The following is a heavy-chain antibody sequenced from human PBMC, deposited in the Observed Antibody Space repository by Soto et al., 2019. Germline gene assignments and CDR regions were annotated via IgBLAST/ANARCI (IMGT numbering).Heavy chain of an antibody. CDR1: GGTLSSYA. CDR2: IIPIFGTA. CDR3: ASHSQDIVVVPAASLSYGMDV. J-gene: IGHJ6*02. D-gene: IGHD2-2*01. Sequence: ASVKVSCKASGGTLSSYAISWVRQAPGQGLEWMGGIIPIFGTANYAQKFQGRVTITADKSTSTAYMELSSLRSEDTAVYYCASHSQDIVVVPAASLSYGMDVWGQGTTVTVSS. V-gene: IGHV1-69*06.